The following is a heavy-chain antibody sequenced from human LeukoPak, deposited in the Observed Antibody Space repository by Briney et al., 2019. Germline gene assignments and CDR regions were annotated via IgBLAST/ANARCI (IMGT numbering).Heavy chain of an antibody. CDR2: IGPGPSHT. CDR1: GFTFNTYR. CDR3: ARDYVTMAPDY. Sequence: GGSLRLSCAASGFTFNTYRMNWVRQAPGKGLEWLSYIGPGPSHTYYADSVRGRFVISRDDAKSSLYLQMSSLRAEDTAVYYCARDYVTMAPDYGGLGTLVTVSS. D-gene: IGHD3-10*02. J-gene: IGHJ4*02. V-gene: IGHV3-21*01.